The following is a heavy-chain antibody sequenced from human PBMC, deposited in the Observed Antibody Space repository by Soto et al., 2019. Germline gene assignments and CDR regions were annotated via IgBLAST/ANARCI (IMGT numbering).Heavy chain of an antibody. CDR1: GASMRSGDYF. D-gene: IGHD1-1*01. CDR3: ARPKSTDLGVFDA. J-gene: IGHJ3*01. CDR2: IYYSGST. V-gene: IGHV4-30-4*01. Sequence: SETLSLTCAVSGASMRSGDYFWAWIRQSPEKGLEWIGYIYYSGSTYYNPSLKSRVTISRDTAKNQFFLRLTFVDAADTAAYYCARPKSTDLGVFDAWGQGARVT.